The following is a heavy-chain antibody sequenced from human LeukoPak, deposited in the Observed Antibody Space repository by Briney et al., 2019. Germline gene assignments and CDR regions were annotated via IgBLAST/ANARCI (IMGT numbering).Heavy chain of an antibody. D-gene: IGHD5/OR15-5a*01. J-gene: IGHJ4*02. Sequence: PGGSLRLSCAASGFTFSNYGMHWVRQAPGKGLEWVAVVSYDGTNKYYADSVRGRFTISRDNSKNRLYLQMSDLRAEDTAVYFCARSVSGVWLFDYWGRGTLVTVSS. V-gene: IGHV3-30*13. CDR3: ARSVSGVWLFDY. CDR2: VSYDGTNK. CDR1: GFTFSNYG.